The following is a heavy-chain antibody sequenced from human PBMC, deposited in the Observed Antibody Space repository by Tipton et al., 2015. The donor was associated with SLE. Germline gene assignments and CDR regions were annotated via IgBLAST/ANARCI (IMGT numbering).Heavy chain of an antibody. Sequence: TLSLTCTVSGGSINSRYWSWIRQPPGKGLEWIGYFYGGSTSYNPSLRGRVTISGDTSKNQFSLTLNSVTAADTAVYFCARQSFGGSWEFDYWGQGALVTVSS. CDR2: FYGGST. CDR1: GGSINSRY. V-gene: IGHV4-59*08. J-gene: IGHJ4*02. D-gene: IGHD2-15*01. CDR3: ARQSFGGSWEFDY.